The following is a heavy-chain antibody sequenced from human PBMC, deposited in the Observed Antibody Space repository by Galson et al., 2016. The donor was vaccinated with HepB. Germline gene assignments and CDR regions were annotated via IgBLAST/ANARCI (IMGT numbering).Heavy chain of an antibody. CDR2: ISAYSGHT. D-gene: IGHD2-15*01. CDR3: ARSLRDISSPVEGPSYFDY. Sequence: SVKVSCKASGYSFTSYGISWVRQAPGQGLEWMGWISAYSGHTNYAQKFQGRVTMTTDTSTNTAYMDLRSLRSDDTAVYYCARSLRDISSPVEGPSYFDYWGQGTLVTVSS. J-gene: IGHJ4*02. CDR1: GYSFTSYG. V-gene: IGHV1-18*01.